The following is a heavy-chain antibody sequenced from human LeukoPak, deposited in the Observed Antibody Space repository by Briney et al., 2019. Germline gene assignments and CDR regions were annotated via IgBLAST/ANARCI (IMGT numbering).Heavy chain of an antibody. Sequence: SETLSLTCTVSGGSISSYYWSWIRQPPGKGLEWIGYTYYSGSTNYNPSLKSRVTISVDTSKNQFSLKLSSVTAADTAVYYCARETYDILTGYYRLYYFDYWGQGTLVTVSS. V-gene: IGHV4-59*01. CDR1: GGSISSYY. CDR2: TYYSGST. J-gene: IGHJ4*02. CDR3: ARETYDILTGYYRLYYFDY. D-gene: IGHD3-9*01.